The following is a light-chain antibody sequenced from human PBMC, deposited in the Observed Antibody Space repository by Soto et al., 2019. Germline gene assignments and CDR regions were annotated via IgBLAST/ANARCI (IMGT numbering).Light chain of an antibody. J-gene: IGLJ2*01. CDR2: GVS. V-gene: IGLV2-14*03. CDR3: GSYTDRTALV. CDR1: SSDVVYAY. Sequence: QSVLTQPPSASGSPGQSITISCTGSSSDVVYAYVSWYQQHPGKAPKLIIYGVSRRPSGVSDRFSGLKSDKTASLIISGLQPEDEADYYCGSYTDRTALVFGGGTKVTVL.